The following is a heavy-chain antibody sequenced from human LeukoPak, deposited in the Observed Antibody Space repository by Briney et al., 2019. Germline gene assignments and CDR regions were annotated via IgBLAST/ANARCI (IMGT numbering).Heavy chain of an antibody. CDR3: ARHDCDYDY. Sequence: KPSETLSLTCTVSGGSISSSSYYWGWIRQPPGKGLEWIGSIYYSGSTYYNPSLKSRVTISVDTSKNQFSLKLSSVTAADTAVYYCARHDCDYDYWGQGTLVTVSS. D-gene: IGHD2-21*01. V-gene: IGHV4-39*01. CDR1: GGSISSSSYY. CDR2: IYYSGST. J-gene: IGHJ4*02.